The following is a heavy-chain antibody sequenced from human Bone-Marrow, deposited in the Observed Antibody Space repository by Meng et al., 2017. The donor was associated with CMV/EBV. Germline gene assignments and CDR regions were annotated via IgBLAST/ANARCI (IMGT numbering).Heavy chain of an antibody. V-gene: IGHV4-39*07. CDR3: ARELRNWDFQSGGDY. J-gene: IGHJ4*02. Sequence: SETLSLTCTVSGGSISSSSYYWGWIRQPPGKGLEWIGSIYYSGSTYYNPSLKSRVALSVATSKNQFSLRLNFVTAADTAIYYCARELRNWDFQSGGDYWGQGTLVTVSS. CDR2: IYYSGST. CDR1: GGSISSSSYY. D-gene: IGHD1-7*01.